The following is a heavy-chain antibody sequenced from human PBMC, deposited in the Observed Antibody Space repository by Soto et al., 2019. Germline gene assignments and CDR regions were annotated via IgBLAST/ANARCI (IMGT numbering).Heavy chain of an antibody. CDR3: ARESDSGSYHFDY. D-gene: IGHD3-10*01. J-gene: IGHJ4*02. Sequence: SETLSLTCTVSGGSGSSGSYYLSWIRQPTGKGLEWIGYIYNSGRTNYNPSLKSRVTISVETSKNHFSLRMSSVTAADTAVYYCARESDSGSYHFDYWGRGILVTVSS. CDR2: IYNSGRT. V-gene: IGHV4-61*03. CDR1: GGSGSSGSYY.